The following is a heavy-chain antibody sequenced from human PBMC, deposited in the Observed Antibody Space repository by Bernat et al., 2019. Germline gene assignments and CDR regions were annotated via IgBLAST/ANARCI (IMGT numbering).Heavy chain of an antibody. J-gene: IGHJ4*02. CDR1: GFTFSASA. D-gene: IGHD2-21*01. CDR3: TRHLAYCGRDCSGY. V-gene: IGHV3-73*01. Sequence: EVQLVESGGGLVQPGGSLKLSCAASGFTFSASAMHWVRQASGKGLEWVGRIRSEADSYATAYAESVKGRFTISRDDSKNMAYLQMNNMKTEDTAVYYCTRHLAYCGRDCSGYWGQGTLVTVSS. CDR2: IRSEADSYAT.